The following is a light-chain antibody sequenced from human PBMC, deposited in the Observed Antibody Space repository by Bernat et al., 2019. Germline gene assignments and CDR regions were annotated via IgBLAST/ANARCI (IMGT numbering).Light chain of an antibody. Sequence: DIQMTQSPSSLSASVGDRVTFTCRASQNIDSHLAWFQQKPGKAPKFLIYSASALESGAPSKFSGSGSGTDYTLTISSLHPEDSATYYCLQYRSYPLTFGGGTKVEI. V-gene: IGKV1-16*02. CDR1: QNIDSH. CDR2: SAS. CDR3: LQYRSYPLT. J-gene: IGKJ4*01.